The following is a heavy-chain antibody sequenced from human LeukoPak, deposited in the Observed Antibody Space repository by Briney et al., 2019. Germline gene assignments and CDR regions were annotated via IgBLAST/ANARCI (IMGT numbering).Heavy chain of an antibody. Sequence: ASVKVSCKVSGYTLTELSMHWVRQAPGKGLEWMGGFDPEDGETIYAQKLQGRVTMTTDTSTSTAYMELRSLRSDDTAVYYCARDASSRRKYCSGGSCYYYYYGTDV. CDR3: ARDASSRRKYCSGGSCYYYYYGTDV. V-gene: IGHV1-24*01. CDR1: GYTLTELS. CDR2: FDPEDGET. J-gene: IGHJ6*01. D-gene: IGHD2-15*01.